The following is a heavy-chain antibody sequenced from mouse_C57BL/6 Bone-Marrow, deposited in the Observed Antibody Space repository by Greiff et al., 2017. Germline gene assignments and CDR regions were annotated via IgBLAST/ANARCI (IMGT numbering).Heavy chain of an antibody. CDR1: GFSLTSYG. Sequence: VKVVESGPGLVQPSQSLSITCTVSGFSLTSYGVHWVRQSPGKGLEWLGVIWSGGSTDYNAAFISRLSISKDNSKSQVFFKMNSLQADDTAIYYCARPMTLSYWGQGTLVTVSA. CDR2: IWSGGST. CDR3: ARPMTLSY. D-gene: IGHD2-3*01. V-gene: IGHV2-2*01. J-gene: IGHJ3*01.